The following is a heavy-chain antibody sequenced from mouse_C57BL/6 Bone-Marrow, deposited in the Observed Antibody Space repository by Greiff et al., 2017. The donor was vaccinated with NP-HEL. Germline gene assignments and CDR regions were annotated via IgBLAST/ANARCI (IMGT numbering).Heavy chain of an antibody. CDR2: ISYDGSN. Sequence: DVKLQESGPGLVKPSQSLSLTCSVTGYSITSGYYWNWIRQFPGNKLEWMGYISYDGSNNYNPSLKNRISITRDTSKNQFFLKLNSVTTEDTATYYCASLYDGFYYFDYWGQGTTLTVSS. V-gene: IGHV3-6*01. D-gene: IGHD2-3*01. J-gene: IGHJ2*01. CDR3: ASLYDGFYYFDY. CDR1: GYSITSGYY.